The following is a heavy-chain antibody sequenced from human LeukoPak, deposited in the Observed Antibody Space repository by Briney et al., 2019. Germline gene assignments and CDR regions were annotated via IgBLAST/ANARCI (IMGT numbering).Heavy chain of an antibody. J-gene: IGHJ4*02. CDR1: GFTFSSYE. D-gene: IGHD3-9*01. CDR2: ISSSGSTI. V-gene: IGHV3-48*03. Sequence: GGSLRLSCAASGFTFSSYEMNWVRQAPGKGLEWVSYISSSGSTIYYADSVKGRFTISRDNAKNSLYLKMNRLRAEDTAVYYCALIRYFDWSFDYWGQGTLVTVSS. CDR3: ALIRYFDWSFDY.